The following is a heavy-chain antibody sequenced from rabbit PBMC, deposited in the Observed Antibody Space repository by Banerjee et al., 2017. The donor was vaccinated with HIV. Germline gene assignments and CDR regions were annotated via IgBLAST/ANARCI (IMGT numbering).Heavy chain of an antibody. V-gene: IGHV1S45*01. J-gene: IGHJ4*01. CDR2: IYTSSGST. D-gene: IGHD3-1*01. CDR1: GFSFSSNYW. Sequence: QEQLVESGGDLVKPEGSLTLTCTASGFSFSSNYWICWVRQAPGKGLEWIACIYTSSGSTDYANWAKGRFTISKTSSTTVTLQMTSLTAADTATHFCARGGPKYGSLNLWGQGTLVTVS. CDR3: ARGGPKYGSLNL.